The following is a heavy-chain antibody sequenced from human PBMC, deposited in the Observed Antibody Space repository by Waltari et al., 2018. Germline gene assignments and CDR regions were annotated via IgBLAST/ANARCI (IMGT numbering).Heavy chain of an antibody. CDR1: GFTFSSYG. Sequence: QVQLVESGGGVVQPGRSLRLSCAASGFTFSSYGMHWVRQAPGKGLEWVAVIWYDGSNKYYADSVKGRFTISRDNSKNTLYLQMNSLRAEDTAVYYCAKEGAVRGLIKYYYYMDVWGKGTTVTVSS. CDR2: IWYDGSNK. J-gene: IGHJ6*03. CDR3: AKEGAVRGLIKYYYYMDV. D-gene: IGHD3-10*01. V-gene: IGHV3-33*06.